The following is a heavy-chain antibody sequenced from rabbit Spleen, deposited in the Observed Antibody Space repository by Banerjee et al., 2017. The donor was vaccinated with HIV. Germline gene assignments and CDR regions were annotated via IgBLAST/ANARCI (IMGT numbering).Heavy chain of an antibody. V-gene: IGHV1S40*01. CDR2: IEIGSSGFT. CDR1: GVSFSGSSY. Sequence: QSLEESGGDLVKPGASLTLTCTASGVSFSGSSYMCWVRQAPGKGLEWVACIEIGSSGFTYFASWAKGRFTISKTSSTTVTLQVTSLTAADTATYFCARDTSSSFSSYGMDLWGPGTLVTVS. D-gene: IGHD1-1*01. J-gene: IGHJ6*01. CDR3: ARDTSSSFSSYGMDL.